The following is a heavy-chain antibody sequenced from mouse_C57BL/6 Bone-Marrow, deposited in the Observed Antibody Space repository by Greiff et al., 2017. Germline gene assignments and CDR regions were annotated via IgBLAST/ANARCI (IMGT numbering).Heavy chain of an antibody. CDR1: GFNIKDYY. Sequence: EVQLQQSGAELVKPGASVKLSCTASGFNIKDYYMHWVKQRTEQGLEWIGRIDPEDGETKYAPKFPGKATITADTSSNTAYLQLSSLTSEDTAVYYCARRGYYGSSYWGQGTTLTVSS. CDR3: ARRGYYGSSY. D-gene: IGHD1-1*01. V-gene: IGHV14-2*01. J-gene: IGHJ2*01. CDR2: IDPEDGET.